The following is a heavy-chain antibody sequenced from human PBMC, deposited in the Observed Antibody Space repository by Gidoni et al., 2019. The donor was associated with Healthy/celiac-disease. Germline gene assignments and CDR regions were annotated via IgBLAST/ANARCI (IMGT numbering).Heavy chain of an antibody. Sequence: QLQLQESGPGLVKPSETLSLTCTVSGGSISSSSYYWGWIRQPPGKGLEWIGSIYYSGSTYYNPSLKSRVTISVDTSKNQFSLKLSSVTAADTAVYYCARTGVGATYFDYWGQGTLVTVSS. V-gene: IGHV4-39*01. D-gene: IGHD1-26*01. CDR1: GGSISSSSYY. CDR2: IYYSGST. J-gene: IGHJ4*02. CDR3: ARTGVGATYFDY.